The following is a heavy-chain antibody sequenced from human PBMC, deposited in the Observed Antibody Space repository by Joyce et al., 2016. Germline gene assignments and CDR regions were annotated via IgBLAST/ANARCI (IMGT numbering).Heavy chain of an antibody. D-gene: IGHD3-10*02. J-gene: IGHJ5*02. CDR1: GYSFTSHW. CDR3: ARHVTDWFDP. CDR2: IDPRNSYT. Sequence: EVQLVQSGAEVKKPGESLRISCKGSGYSFTSHWISWVRQMLGKGLEWMGRIDPRNSYTDYIPSFEGHVTISVDKTISAAYLKWSSLRASDTAIYYCARHVTDWFDPWGQGTLVTVSS. V-gene: IGHV5-10-1*03.